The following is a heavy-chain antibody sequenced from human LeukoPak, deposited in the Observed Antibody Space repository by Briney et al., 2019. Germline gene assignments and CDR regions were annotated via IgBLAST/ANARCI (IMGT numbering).Heavy chain of an antibody. CDR1: GFTFSSYG. CDR2: ISYDGSNK. D-gene: IGHD4-11*01. CDR3: AKDLSTTTVIHVGWFDP. J-gene: IGHJ5*02. V-gene: IGHV3-30*18. Sequence: GGSLRLSCAASGFTFSSYGMHWVRQAPGKGLEWAAVISYDGSNKYYADSVKGRFTISRDNSKNTLYLQINSLRSEDTAVYYCAKDLSTTTVIHVGWFDPWGQGTLVTVSS.